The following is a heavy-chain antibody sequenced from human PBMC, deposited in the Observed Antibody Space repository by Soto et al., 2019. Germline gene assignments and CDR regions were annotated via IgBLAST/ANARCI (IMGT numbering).Heavy chain of an antibody. CDR3: ARGGSYGGFFDY. J-gene: IGHJ4*02. Sequence: SETLSLTCTVSGGSMSSNYWTWIRQSPGKGLEWIGYIYYTGSTKYNPSLKSRVTISLDTSKNQFSLRLTSVTSADTAVYYCARGGSYGGFFDYWGQGAQVTVSS. CDR1: GGSMSSNY. D-gene: IGHD1-26*01. CDR2: IYYTGST. V-gene: IGHV4-59*01.